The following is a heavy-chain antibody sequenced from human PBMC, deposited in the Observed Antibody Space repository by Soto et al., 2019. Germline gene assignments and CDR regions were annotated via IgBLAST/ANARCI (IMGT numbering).Heavy chain of an antibody. CDR2: ISAYNGNT. Sequence: GASVKVACKASGYTVTIYGISGVRQAPGQGLEWMGWISAYNGNTNYAQKLQGRVTMTTDTSTSTAYMELRSLRSDDTAVYYCARVFLDYGFWSGYYGVPYYFDYWGQGTLVTVSS. CDR1: GYTVTIYG. V-gene: IGHV1-18*01. J-gene: IGHJ4*02. CDR3: ARVFLDYGFWSGYYGVPYYFDY. D-gene: IGHD3-3*01.